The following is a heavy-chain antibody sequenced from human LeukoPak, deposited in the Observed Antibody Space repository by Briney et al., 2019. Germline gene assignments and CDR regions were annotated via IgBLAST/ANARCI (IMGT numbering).Heavy chain of an antibody. Sequence: SETLSLTCNVSGGSISNYYWSWIRQPPGKGLEWIGYIYYSGSTNYNPSLKSRVTISVDTSKNQFSLKLSSVTAADTAVYYCAREAGLYGSGSYYNDRSDYWGQGTLVTVSS. D-gene: IGHD3-10*01. CDR3: AREAGLYGSGSYYNDRSDY. J-gene: IGHJ4*02. CDR1: GGSISNYY. V-gene: IGHV4-59*12. CDR2: IYYSGST.